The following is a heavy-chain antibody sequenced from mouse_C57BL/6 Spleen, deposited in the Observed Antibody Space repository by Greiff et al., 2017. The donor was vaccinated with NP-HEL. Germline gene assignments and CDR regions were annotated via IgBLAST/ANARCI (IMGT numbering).Heavy chain of an antibody. J-gene: IGHJ2*01. CDR2: ISGGGGNT. D-gene: IGHD4-1*01. V-gene: IGHV5-9*01. CDR3: ARHTGTAFDY. Sequence: EVKLMESGGGLVKPGGSLKLSCAASGFTFSSYTMSWVRQTPEKRLEWVATISGGGGNTYYPDSVKGRFTISRDNAKNTLYLQMSSLRSEDTALYYCARHTGTAFDYWGQGTTLTVSS. CDR1: GFTFSSYT.